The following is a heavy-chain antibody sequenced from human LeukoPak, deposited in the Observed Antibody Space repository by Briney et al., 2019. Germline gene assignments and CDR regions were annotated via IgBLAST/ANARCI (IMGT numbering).Heavy chain of an antibody. Sequence: ASETVSCKASGYTFTSYGISWVRQAPGQGLEWMGWISAYNGNTNYAQKLQGRVTMTTDTSTSTAYMELRSLRSDDTAVYSCARDGDFVTVAVFDYWGQGTLVTVSS. CDR3: ARDGDFVTVAVFDY. CDR2: ISAYNGNT. CDR1: GYTFTSYG. D-gene: IGHD1-14*01. V-gene: IGHV1-18*04. J-gene: IGHJ4*02.